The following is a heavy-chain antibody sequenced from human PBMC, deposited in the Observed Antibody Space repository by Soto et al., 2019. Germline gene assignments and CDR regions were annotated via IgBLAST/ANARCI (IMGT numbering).Heavy chain of an antibody. D-gene: IGHD5-12*01. Sequence: QVQLVESGGGVVQPGRSLRLSCAASGFTFSSYGMHWVRQAPGKGLEWVAVISYDGSNKYYADSVKGRFTISRDNSKNTLYLQMNSLRAEDTAVYYCAKDRRKSGYDFFDYYYYYGMDVWGQGTTVTVSS. CDR1: GFTFSSYG. CDR2: ISYDGSNK. J-gene: IGHJ6*02. CDR3: AKDRRKSGYDFFDYYYYYGMDV. V-gene: IGHV3-30*18.